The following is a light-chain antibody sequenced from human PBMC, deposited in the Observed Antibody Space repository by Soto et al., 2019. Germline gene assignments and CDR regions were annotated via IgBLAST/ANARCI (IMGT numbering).Light chain of an antibody. V-gene: IGLV2-23*01. CDR2: DGS. CDR3: WSYAGADTWV. CDR1: SSDVGSHNL. J-gene: IGLJ3*02. Sequence: QSALTQPASVSGSPGRSITISCTGTSSDVGSHNLVSWYRQYPGKAPKLMIYDGSERPSGVSNRFSASKSGNTASLTISGLQAEDEADYYCWSYAGADTWVFGGGTKLTVL.